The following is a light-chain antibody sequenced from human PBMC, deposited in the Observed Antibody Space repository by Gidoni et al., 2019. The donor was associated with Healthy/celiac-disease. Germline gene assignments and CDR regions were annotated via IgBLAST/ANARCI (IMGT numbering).Light chain of an antibody. V-gene: IGKV1-39*01. CDR1: QSISSY. CDR3: QQCYSTPWT. Sequence: DIQMTQSPSSLSASVGDRVTLTCRASQSISSYLNWYQQKPGKALKPLIYAASSLQSGVPSRCSGSGSTTDFTLTISRLQPEDFATYYCQQCYSTPWTFGQGTKVEIK. J-gene: IGKJ1*01. CDR2: AAS.